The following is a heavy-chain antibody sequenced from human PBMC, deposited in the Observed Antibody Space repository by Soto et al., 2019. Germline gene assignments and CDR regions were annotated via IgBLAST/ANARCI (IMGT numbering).Heavy chain of an antibody. CDR3: ARGRVRGDFAS. V-gene: IGHV4-31*03. J-gene: IGHJ4*02. D-gene: IGHD3-16*01. CDR2: SYHSGAT. Sequence: QVQLQESGPGLVKPSQTLSLTCTVSGGSISSGGYYWSWIRQHPGKGLEWIGYSYHSGATYYNPSLKSRVTIAVDTSKTNSPLKVPSGIPADPAVYSCARGRVRGDFASWGRGPWLPSPQ. CDR1: GGSISSGGYY.